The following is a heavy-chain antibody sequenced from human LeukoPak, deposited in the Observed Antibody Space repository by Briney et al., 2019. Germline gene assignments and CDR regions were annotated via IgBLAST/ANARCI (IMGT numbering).Heavy chain of an antibody. J-gene: IGHJ4*02. Sequence: SETLSPTCGVSGGSISGTNWWSWVRQPPGQGLEWIGEISLAGQTNYNPSLNGRVTMSLDKSSNQLSLHLTSVTAADTATYFCSRDSGPFCPLDYWGQGTLVIVSS. CDR2: ISLAGQT. CDR1: GGSISGTNW. D-gene: IGHD1-26*01. CDR3: SRDSGPFCPLDY. V-gene: IGHV4/OR15-8*02.